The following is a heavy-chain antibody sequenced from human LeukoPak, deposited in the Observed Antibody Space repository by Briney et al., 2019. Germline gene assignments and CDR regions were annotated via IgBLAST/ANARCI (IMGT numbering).Heavy chain of an antibody. J-gene: IGHJ5*02. D-gene: IGHD6-19*01. CDR1: GGSFSGYY. Sequence: PSETLSLTCAVYGGSFSGYYWSWIRQPPGKGLEWIGEINHSGSTNYNPSLKSRVTISVDTSKNQFSLKLSSVTAADTAVYYCARVGIGNSSGWYRGSTYNWFGPWGQGTLVTVSS. CDR3: ARVGIGNSSGWYRGSTYNWFGP. CDR2: INHSGST. V-gene: IGHV4-34*01.